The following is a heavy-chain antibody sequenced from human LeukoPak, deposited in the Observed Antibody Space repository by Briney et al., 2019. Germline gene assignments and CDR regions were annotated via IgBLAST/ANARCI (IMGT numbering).Heavy chain of an antibody. J-gene: IGHJ6*03. D-gene: IGHD6-6*01. CDR2: IYYSGSA. Sequence: PSETLSLTCTVSGGSISSYYWSWIRQPPGKGLEWIGYIYYSGSANYNPSLKSRVTISVDTFKNQFSLKLSSVTAADTAVYYCARWLEYSSSLSDYYYYMDVWGKGTTVTVSS. CDR1: GGSISSYY. CDR3: ARWLEYSSSLSDYYYYMDV. V-gene: IGHV4-59*01.